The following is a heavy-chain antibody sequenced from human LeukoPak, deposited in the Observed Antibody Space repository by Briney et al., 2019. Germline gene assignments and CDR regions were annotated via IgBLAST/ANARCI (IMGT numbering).Heavy chain of an antibody. CDR2: ISYDGSNK. CDR3: AKEGDIVTTGFDY. J-gene: IGHJ4*02. Sequence: PGGSLRLSCAASGFTFSSYGMHWVRQAPGKGLEWVAVISYDGSNKYYADSVKGRFTISRDNSKNTLYLQMNSLRAEDTAVYYCAKEGDIVTTGFDYWGQGTLVTVSS. D-gene: IGHD5-12*01. V-gene: IGHV3-30*18. CDR1: GFTFSSYG.